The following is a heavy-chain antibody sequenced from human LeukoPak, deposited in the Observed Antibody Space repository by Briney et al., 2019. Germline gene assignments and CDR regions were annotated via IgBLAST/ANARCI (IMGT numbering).Heavy chain of an antibody. D-gene: IGHD1-26*01. CDR1: GFTFTSHA. Sequence: GGSLRLSCAASGFTFTSHAMSWVRQAPGKGLEWVSTIGGGGESTYYADFVKGRFTISRDNSKNMLFLQMNSLRAEDTAVYYCARNSGSPQHFDYWGQGTLVTVSS. CDR2: IGGGGEST. CDR3: ARNSGSPQHFDY. J-gene: IGHJ4*02. V-gene: IGHV3-23*01.